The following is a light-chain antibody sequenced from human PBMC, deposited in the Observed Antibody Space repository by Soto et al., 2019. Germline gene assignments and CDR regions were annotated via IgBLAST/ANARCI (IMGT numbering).Light chain of an antibody. CDR1: QSVSSTY. CDR2: RTS. Sequence: EIVLTQSPGPLSLSPGERATLSCRASQSVSSTYLAWYQQKPGQAPRLLIDRTSTRATGIPDRFSGSGSGTDFTLTISRLEPEDFAVYYCQQFGSSVTFGQGTRLDMK. CDR3: QQFGSSVT. J-gene: IGKJ5*01. V-gene: IGKV3-20*01.